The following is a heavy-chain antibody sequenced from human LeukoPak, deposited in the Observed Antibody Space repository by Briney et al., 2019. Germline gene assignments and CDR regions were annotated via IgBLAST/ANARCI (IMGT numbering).Heavy chain of an antibody. CDR1: GSSFSSYS. V-gene: IGHV3-23*01. Sequence: PGGCLRLSCASSGSSFSSYSMNWGRQAPGKGLEWVSAISPSGTDTYYADSVKGRFTISRDNSKNTLYLQMSSLRAEDSAVYYCAKRGGYETMAAFDYWGQRNLVSVSS. J-gene: IGHJ4*02. D-gene: IGHD3-10*01. CDR3: AKRGGYETMAAFDY. CDR2: ISPSGTDT.